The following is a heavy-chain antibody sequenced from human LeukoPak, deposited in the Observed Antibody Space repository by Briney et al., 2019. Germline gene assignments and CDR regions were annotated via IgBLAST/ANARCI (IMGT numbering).Heavy chain of an antibody. V-gene: IGHV4-59*02. D-gene: IGHD4-11*01. J-gene: IGHJ6*02. Sequence: PSETLSLTCTVSGDSVTTYYWSWIRQPPGKGLEWLGYIYYSGSATYNPSLKSRVTISVDTSKNQFSLKLSSVTAADTAVYYCARDGSNWSNDYSHGVDVWGQGTTVTVSS. CDR3: ARDGSNWSNDYSHGVDV. CDR2: IYYSGSA. CDR1: GDSVTTYY.